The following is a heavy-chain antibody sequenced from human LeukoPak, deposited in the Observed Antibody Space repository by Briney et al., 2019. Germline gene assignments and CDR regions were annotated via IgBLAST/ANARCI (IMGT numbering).Heavy chain of an antibody. CDR2: IYHSGST. V-gene: IGHV4-4*02. J-gene: IGHJ3*01. D-gene: IGHD3-10*01. Sequence: SETLSLTCAVSGGSISTSNWWSCVRQPPGTGREWIGEIYHSGSTNYNPSLKSRVTLSVDKSRNQFSLTLSSVTAADTAVYYCARGGGLWVGDLIVGIPAGFDFWGQGTMVTVSS. CDR1: GGSISTSNW. CDR3: ARGGGLWVGDLIVGIPAGFDF.